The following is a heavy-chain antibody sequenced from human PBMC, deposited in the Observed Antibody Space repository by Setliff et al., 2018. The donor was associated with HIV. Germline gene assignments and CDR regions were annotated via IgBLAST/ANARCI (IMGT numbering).Heavy chain of an antibody. CDR1: GGTFSSYA. J-gene: IGHJ4*02. Sequence: ASVKVSCKASGGTFSSYAISWVRQAPGQGLEWMGGIIPILGTANYAQKFQGRVTMTWDTSTSTVYMELSSLRSEDTAFYYCARSAHDSETGYWGQGTLVTVSS. CDR3: ARSAHDSETGY. CDR2: IIPILGTA. D-gene: IGHD5-12*01. V-gene: IGHV1-69*10.